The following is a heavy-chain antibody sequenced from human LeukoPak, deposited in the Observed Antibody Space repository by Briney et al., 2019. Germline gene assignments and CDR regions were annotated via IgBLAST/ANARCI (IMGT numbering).Heavy chain of an antibody. J-gene: IGHJ4*02. Sequence: GVFLRLSCAASGFTFSSYAMSWVRQAPGKGLEWVSAISGSGGSTYYADSVKGRFTISRDNSKNTLYLQMNSLRAEDTAVYYCASDIVATTIDYWGQGTLVTVSS. CDR1: GFTFSSYA. CDR2: ISGSGGST. CDR3: ASDIVATTIDY. D-gene: IGHD5-12*01. V-gene: IGHV3-23*01.